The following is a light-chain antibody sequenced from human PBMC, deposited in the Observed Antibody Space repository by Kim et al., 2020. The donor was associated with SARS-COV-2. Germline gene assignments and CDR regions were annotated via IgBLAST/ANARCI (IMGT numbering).Light chain of an antibody. CDR2: EAF. CDR1: QGGTS. Sequence: IVLTQSPATLSLSPGDTATLSCWASQGGTSLAWYQQKPGQAPRLLIYEAFNRDEGVPARFRGSGSGSDFTLSISSLEPEDFAVYYCQHRDKWLFGQGTRLEIK. CDR3: QHRDKWL. J-gene: IGKJ5*01. V-gene: IGKV3-11*01.